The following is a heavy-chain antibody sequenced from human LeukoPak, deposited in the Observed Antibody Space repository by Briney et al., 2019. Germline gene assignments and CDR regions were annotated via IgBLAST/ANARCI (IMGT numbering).Heavy chain of an antibody. J-gene: IGHJ3*02. CDR3: VRGRYDSSGYFALDI. D-gene: IGHD3-22*01. CDR1: GGSISSYY. V-gene: IGHV4-4*07. Sequence: MSSETLSLTCTVSGGSISSYYWSWIRQPAGKGLEWIGRIYTSGSTDYNPSLKSRVTMSVDTSKNQFSLKLSSVTAADTAVYYCVRGRYDSSGYFALDIWGQGTMVTVSS. CDR2: IYTSGST.